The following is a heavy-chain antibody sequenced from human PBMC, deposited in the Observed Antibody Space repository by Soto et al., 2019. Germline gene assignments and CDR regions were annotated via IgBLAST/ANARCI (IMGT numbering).Heavy chain of an antibody. CDR2: INAGNGNT. Sequence: ASVKVSCKASGYTFTSYAMHWVRQAPGQRLEWMGWINAGNGNTKYSQKFQGRVTITRDTSASTAYMELRSLRSDDTAVYFCARSDVIMVYATPFDFWGQGTLVTVSS. J-gene: IGHJ4*02. D-gene: IGHD2-8*01. CDR3: ARSDVIMVYATPFDF. V-gene: IGHV1-3*01. CDR1: GYTFTSYA.